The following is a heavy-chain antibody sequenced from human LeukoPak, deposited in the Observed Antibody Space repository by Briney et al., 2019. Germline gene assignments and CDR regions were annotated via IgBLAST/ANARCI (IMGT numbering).Heavy chain of an antibody. CDR2: IYTGGTT. CDR3: AAVGSSIY. V-gene: IGHV3-53*01. J-gene: IGHJ4*02. D-gene: IGHD2-2*01. Sequence: GGSLRLSCAVSGLTFSSNYMTWVRQPPGKGLEWVSVIYTGGTTYYSDSVKGRFTISRDNSKNTLFLQMNSLRAEDTAVYYCAAVGSSIYWGQGTLVTVSS. CDR1: GLTFSSNY.